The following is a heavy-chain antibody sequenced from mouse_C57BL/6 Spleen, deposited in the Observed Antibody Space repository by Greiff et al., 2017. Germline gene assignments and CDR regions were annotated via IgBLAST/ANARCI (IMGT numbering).Heavy chain of an antibody. J-gene: IGHJ3*01. CDR3: AREGDPAWFAY. V-gene: IGHV1-80*01. CDR2: IYPGDGDT. CDR1: GYAFSSYW. Sequence: QVQLQQSGAELVKPGASVKISCKASGYAFSSYWMNWVKQRPGKGLEWIGQIYPGDGDTKYNGKFKGKATLTSDKSSSTAYMQLSSRTSEDSAVDFCAREGDPAWFAYWGQGTLVTVSA.